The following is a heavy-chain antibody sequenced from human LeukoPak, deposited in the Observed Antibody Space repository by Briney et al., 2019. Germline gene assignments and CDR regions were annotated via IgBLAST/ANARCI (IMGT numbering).Heavy chain of an antibody. CDR3: ARVPYCSSTSCSDFDY. CDR2: INWNGDTT. CDR1: GFAFDDYA. Sequence: GGSLRLSCAASGFAFDDYAMNWVRQVPGKGLEWVASINWNGDTTGYGDSVKGRFTIARDNAKSFLYLQMNSLRAEDTAVYYCARVPYCSSTSCSDFDYWGQGTLVTVSS. D-gene: IGHD2-2*01. J-gene: IGHJ4*02. V-gene: IGHV3-20*04.